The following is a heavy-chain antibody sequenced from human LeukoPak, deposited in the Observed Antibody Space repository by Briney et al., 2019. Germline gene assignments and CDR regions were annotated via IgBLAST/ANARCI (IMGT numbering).Heavy chain of an antibody. V-gene: IGHV4-61*08. CDR2: IYYSGST. D-gene: IGHD6-13*01. CDR3: ARDRGYSTWRDYYGMDV. Sequence: MTSETLSLTCTVSGVSISCGDYYWSWIRQPPGKGLEWIGYIYYSGSTNYNPSLKSRVTISVDTSKNQFSLKLSSVTAADTAVYYCARDRGYSTWRDYYGMDVWGQGTTVTVSS. J-gene: IGHJ6*02. CDR1: GVSISCGDYY.